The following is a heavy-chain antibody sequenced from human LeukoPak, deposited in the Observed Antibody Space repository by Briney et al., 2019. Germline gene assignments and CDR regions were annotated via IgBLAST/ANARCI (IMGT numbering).Heavy chain of an antibody. J-gene: IGHJ6*04. CDR3: AELGITMIGGV. V-gene: IGHV3-21*01. D-gene: IGHD3-10*02. Sequence: GGSLRLSRAASGFAFSRYSMNWVRQAPGKGLEWVASINSDSIYIYYADSVRGRFTISRDNAKNSLYLQMNSLRAEDTAVYYCAELGITMIGGVWGKGTTVTISS. CDR2: INSDSIYI. CDR1: GFAFSRYS.